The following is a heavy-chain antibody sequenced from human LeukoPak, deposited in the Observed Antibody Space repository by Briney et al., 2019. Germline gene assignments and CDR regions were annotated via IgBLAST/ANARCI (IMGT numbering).Heavy chain of an antibody. Sequence: GGSLRLSCAASGFTFSSYWMSWVRQAPGKGLEWVANIKQDGSEKYYVDSVKGRFTISRDNAKNSLYLQMNSLRAEDTAVYYCARVPPRKKPAFDIWGQGTMVTVSS. CDR2: IKQDGSEK. CDR1: GFTFSSYW. CDR3: ARVPPRKKPAFDI. V-gene: IGHV3-7*01. J-gene: IGHJ3*02.